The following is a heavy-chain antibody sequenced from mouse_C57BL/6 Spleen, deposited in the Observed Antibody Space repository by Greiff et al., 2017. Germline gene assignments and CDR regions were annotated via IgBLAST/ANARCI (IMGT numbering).Heavy chain of an antibody. CDR3: ARGGTAQATDY. CDR1: GYAFSSYW. J-gene: IGHJ2*01. CDR2: IYPGDGDT. D-gene: IGHD3-2*02. V-gene: IGHV1-80*01. Sequence: VQLQQSGAELVKPGASVKISCKASGYAFSSYWMNWVKQRPGKGLEWIGQIYPGDGDTNYNGKFKGKATLTADKSSSTAYMQLSSLTSEDSAVYYCARGGTAQATDYWGQGTTLTVSS.